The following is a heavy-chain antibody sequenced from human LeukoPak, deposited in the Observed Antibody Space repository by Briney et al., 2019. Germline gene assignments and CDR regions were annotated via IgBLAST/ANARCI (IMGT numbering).Heavy chain of an antibody. CDR1: GYTFTGYY. CDR2: INPNSGGT. J-gene: IGHJ4*02. CDR3: ARDLSPYGSGSYYEDY. V-gene: IGHV1-2*02. Sequence: ASVKVSCKASGYTFTGYYMHWVRQAPGQGLEWMGWINPNSGGTNYAQKLQGKVTMTRDTSISTAYMELSRLRSDDTAVYYCARDLSPYGSGSYYEDYWGQGTLVTVSS. D-gene: IGHD3-10*01.